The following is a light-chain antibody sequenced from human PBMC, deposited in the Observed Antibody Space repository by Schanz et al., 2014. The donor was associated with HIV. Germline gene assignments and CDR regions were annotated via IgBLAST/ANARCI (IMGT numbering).Light chain of an antibody. V-gene: IGLV3-21*01. CDR3: QVWESSTGVV. CDR2: YDT. Sequence: SYELTQPPSVSVAPGKTATITCGANNLGSKSVHWYRQKPGQAPVLVIYYDTDRPSGIPERLSGYNSGHTATLTISRVEAGDEADYYCQVWESSTGVVFGGGTKLTVL. CDR1: NLGSKS. J-gene: IGLJ2*01.